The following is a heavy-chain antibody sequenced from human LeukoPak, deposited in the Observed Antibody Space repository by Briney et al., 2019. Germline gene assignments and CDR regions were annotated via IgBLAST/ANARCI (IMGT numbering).Heavy chain of an antibody. CDR1: GFTFCYYA. CDR2: IRYDGGDT. V-gene: IGHV3-30*02. CDR3: AKEGGCRTFDY. Sequence: TGGSLRLSCAASGFTFCYYAMHWVRQAPGKGLDWVAFIRYDGGDTYYADSVRGRFTVSRDNSKNTLYLQMNSLTAEDTALYYCAKEGGCRTFDYWGQGTLVTVSS. J-gene: IGHJ4*02.